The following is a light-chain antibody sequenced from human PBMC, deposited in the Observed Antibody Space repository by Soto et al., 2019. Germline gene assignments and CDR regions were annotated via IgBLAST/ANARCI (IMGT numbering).Light chain of an antibody. CDR3: QQYSSFSRT. Sequence: DIQMTQSPSFLSASVGDIFTITCRASQSIGKHLNWYQQKPGKAPKFLIYGASTLQSGVPSRFTGSGSGTDFSLTISSLQPDDFATFYCQQYSSFSRTFGQGTKVDIK. J-gene: IGKJ1*01. V-gene: IGKV1-39*02. CDR2: GAS. CDR1: QSIGKH.